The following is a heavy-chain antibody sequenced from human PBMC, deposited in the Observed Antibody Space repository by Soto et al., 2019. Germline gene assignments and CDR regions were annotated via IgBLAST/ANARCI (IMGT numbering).Heavy chain of an antibody. Sequence: ASVKVSCKASGYTFTGYYMHWVRQAPGQGLEWMGWINPNSGGTNYAQKFQGRVTMTRDTSISTAYMELSRLRSDDTAVYYCARDKSITMVRGVLDYWGQGTLVTVS. CDR1: GYTFTGYY. CDR3: ARDKSITMVRGVLDY. D-gene: IGHD3-10*01. J-gene: IGHJ4*02. CDR2: INPNSGGT. V-gene: IGHV1-2*02.